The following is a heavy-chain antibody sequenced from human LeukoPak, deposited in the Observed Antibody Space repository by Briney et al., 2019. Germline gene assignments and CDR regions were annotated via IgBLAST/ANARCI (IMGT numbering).Heavy chain of an antibody. CDR3: ADSTYYYDSSGHYH. D-gene: IGHD3-22*01. CDR1: GFTFSSYG. J-gene: IGHJ4*02. CDR2: ISYDGSNK. V-gene: IGHV3-30*03. Sequence: PGGSLRLSCAASGFTFSSYGMHWVRQAPGKGLEWVAAISYDGSNKYYADSVKGRFTISRDNSKNTLYLQMNSLRAEDTAVYYCADSTYYYDSSGHYHWGQGTLVTVSS.